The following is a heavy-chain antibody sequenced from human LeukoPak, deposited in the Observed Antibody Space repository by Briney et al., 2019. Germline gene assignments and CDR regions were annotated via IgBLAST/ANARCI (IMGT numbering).Heavy chain of an antibody. Sequence: GTSLRLSCAASGFTFSTYTIHWVRQAPGKGLEWVAAVSYDGGSKFYADSVKGRFTISRDNSKNTLHLQMNSLRVEDTALYYCARDKSYSGDYWGQGTLVTVSS. CDR2: VSYDGGSK. V-gene: IGHV3-30-3*01. CDR1: GFTFSTYT. D-gene: IGHD1-26*01. J-gene: IGHJ4*02. CDR3: ARDKSYSGDY.